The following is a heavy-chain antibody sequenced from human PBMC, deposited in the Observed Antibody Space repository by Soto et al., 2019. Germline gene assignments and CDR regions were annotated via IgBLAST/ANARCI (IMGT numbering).Heavy chain of an antibody. CDR2: INPNSGGT. J-gene: IGHJ4*02. Sequence: ASVKVSCKASGYTFTGYYMHWVRQAPGQGLEWMGWINPNSGGTNYAQKFQGWVTMTRDTSISTAYMELSRLRSDDTAVYYCARDLRLGGLSSYYFQFGYWGQGTLVTVSS. CDR1: GYTFTGYY. CDR3: ARDLRLGGLSSYYFQFGY. V-gene: IGHV1-2*04. D-gene: IGHD3-16*02.